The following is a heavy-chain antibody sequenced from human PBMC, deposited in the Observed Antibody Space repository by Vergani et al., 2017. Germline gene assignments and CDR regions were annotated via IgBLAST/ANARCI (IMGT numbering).Heavy chain of an antibody. D-gene: IGHD5-12*01. Sequence: EVQLLESGGDLVQPGGSLRLSCAASGFTFNHYAMNWVRQAPGKGLEWVSGISGSGGSTYYAGSVKGRFTISRASSKNTLYRQMNSLRAGDTSVYYCAKANPRNSGYDYLYYYHAMDVWGKGPTVTVSS. CDR3: AKANPRNSGYDYLYYYHAMDV. CDR2: ISGSGGST. V-gene: IGHV3-23*01. CDR1: GFTFNHYA. J-gene: IGHJ6*04.